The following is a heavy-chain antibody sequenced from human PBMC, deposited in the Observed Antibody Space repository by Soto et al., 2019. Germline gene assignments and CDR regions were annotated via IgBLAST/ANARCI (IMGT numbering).Heavy chain of an antibody. J-gene: IGHJ3*02. CDR2: ISHDGSYK. D-gene: IGHD1-26*01. V-gene: IGHV3-30*18. CDR1: GFSFTTYV. CDR3: AKGLLAIVGTTLPRDAFNI. Sequence: PGGSLRLSCAASGFSFTTYVMHWVRQAPGKGLEWVAVISHDGSYKYYGDAVKGRFTISRDTSKNAVCLEMNSPRPEDTAVYYCAKGLLAIVGTTLPRDAFNIWGQGTMVTVSS.